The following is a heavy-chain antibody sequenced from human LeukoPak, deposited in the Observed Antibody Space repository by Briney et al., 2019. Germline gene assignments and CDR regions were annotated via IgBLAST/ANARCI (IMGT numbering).Heavy chain of an antibody. CDR3: ARGGLEFLLWPHFDY. D-gene: IGHD3-10*01. CDR1: GGSISTYY. CDR2: IYYNGST. Sequence: SETLSLTCTVSGGSISTYYWSWIRQPPGKGLEWIGYIYYNGSTNYNPSLKSRVTMSIDTSKNQFSLKLSSVTAADTAVYYCARGGLEFLLWPHFDYWGQGTLVPVSS. J-gene: IGHJ4*02. V-gene: IGHV4-59*01.